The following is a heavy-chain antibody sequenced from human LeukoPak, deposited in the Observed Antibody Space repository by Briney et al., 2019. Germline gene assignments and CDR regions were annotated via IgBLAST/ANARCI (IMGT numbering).Heavy chain of an antibody. CDR2: IIPIFGSA. D-gene: IGHD3-22*01. Sequence: SVKVSCKASGGTFSSYVISWVRQAPGQGLEWMGGIIPIFGSASYAQKFQGRATITADKSTNIAYMEMSSLRSEDTAVYYCARGTYYYDSSADYWGQGTLVTVSS. CDR3: ARGTYYYDSSADY. V-gene: IGHV1-69*06. J-gene: IGHJ4*02. CDR1: GGTFSSYV.